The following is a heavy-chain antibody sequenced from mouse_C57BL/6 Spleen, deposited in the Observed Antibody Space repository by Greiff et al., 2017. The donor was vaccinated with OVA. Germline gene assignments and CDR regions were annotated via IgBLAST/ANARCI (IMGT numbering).Heavy chain of an antibody. CDR1: GFTFSDYG. CDR2: ISSGSSTI. CDR3: ARSLRRGDYFDY. J-gene: IGHJ2*01. V-gene: IGHV5-17*01. D-gene: IGHD1-2*01. Sequence: EVKLMESGGGLVKPGGSLKLSCAASGFTFSDYGMHWVRQAPEKGLEWVAYISSGSSTIYYADTVKGRFTITRDNAKNTLFLQMTSLRSEDTAIYYCARSLRRGDYFDYWGQGTTLTVSS.